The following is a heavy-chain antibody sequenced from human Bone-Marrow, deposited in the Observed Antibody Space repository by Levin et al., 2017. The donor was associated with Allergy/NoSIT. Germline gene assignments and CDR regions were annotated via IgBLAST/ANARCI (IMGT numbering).Heavy chain of an antibody. CDR1: GGTFSSYA. V-gene: IGHV1-69*04. D-gene: IGHD4-17*01. CDR2: IIPILGIA. J-gene: IGHJ4*02. Sequence: ASVKVSCKASGGTFSSYAISWVRQAPGQGLEWMGRIIPILGIANYAQKFQGRVTITADKSTSTAYMELSSLRSEDTAVYYCARVPLSTVTDDYYFDYWGQGTLVTVSS. CDR3: ARVPLSTVTDDYYFDY.